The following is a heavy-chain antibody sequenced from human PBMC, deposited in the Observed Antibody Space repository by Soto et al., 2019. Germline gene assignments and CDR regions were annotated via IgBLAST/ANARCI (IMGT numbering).Heavy chain of an antibody. CDR2: MNPYSGNT. D-gene: IGHD5-12*01. J-gene: IGHJ6*02. Sequence: QVQLVQSGAEVKKPGASVKVSCKASGYTFTSYDINWVRQATGEGLEWMGWMNPYSGNTGYAQKFQGRVTMTRNTSISTAYMELSSLRSEDTAVYYCARQDVDIVDYYYYYGMDVWGQGTTVTVSS. CDR1: GYTFTSYD. CDR3: ARQDVDIVDYYYYYGMDV. V-gene: IGHV1-8*01.